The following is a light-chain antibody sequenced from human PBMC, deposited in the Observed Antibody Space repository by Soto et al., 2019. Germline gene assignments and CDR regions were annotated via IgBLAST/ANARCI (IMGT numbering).Light chain of an antibody. CDR1: QSVSSN. CDR2: VAS. V-gene: IGKV3-15*01. Sequence: EIVMTQSPATLSVSPGERATLSCRASQSVSSNLAWYQQKPGQAPRLLIYVASTSATGIPARFSGSGSGTEFTLTISSLQSEDFAFYYCQQYNNWPLTFGRGTKVQIK. CDR3: QQYNNWPLT. J-gene: IGKJ4*01.